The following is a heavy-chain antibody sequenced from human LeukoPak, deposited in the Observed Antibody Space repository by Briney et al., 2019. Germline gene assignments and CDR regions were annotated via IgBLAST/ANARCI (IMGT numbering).Heavy chain of an antibody. CDR2: ISYDGSRK. V-gene: IGHV3-30*18. J-gene: IGHJ4*02. D-gene: IGHD5-18*01. CDR1: GFTFSSYD. CDR3: AKAGAAHTAMDFLFDY. Sequence: GGSLRLSCAASGFTFSSYDVHWVRQAPGKGLEGLAVISYDGSRKYYADSVKGRFTICRENSMNTLYLQMSSLRVEDTTIYYCAKAGAAHTAMDFLFDYWGQATLVTVSS.